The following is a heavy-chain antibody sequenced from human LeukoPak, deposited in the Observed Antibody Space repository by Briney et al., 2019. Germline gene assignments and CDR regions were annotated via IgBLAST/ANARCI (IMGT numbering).Heavy chain of an antibody. J-gene: IGHJ4*02. CDR2: TQYRSEWSF. CDR3: ARESVERRFDY. V-gene: IGHV6-1*01. D-gene: IGHD5-24*01. CDR1: GDSVSTNNAA. Sequence: SQTLSLSCAISGDSVSTNNAAWNWIRQSPSRGLEWLVRTQYRSEWSFDYALSMKGRITVNPDTSKNQFSLQLSSVTPQDTAVYYCARESVERRFDYWGQGILVTVSS.